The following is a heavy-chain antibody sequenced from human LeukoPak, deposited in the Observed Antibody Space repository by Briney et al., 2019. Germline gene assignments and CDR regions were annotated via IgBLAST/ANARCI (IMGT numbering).Heavy chain of an antibody. CDR1: GFTFGDYA. CDR3: TRDYLSIIVVAGEDYYYYGMDV. CDR2: IRSKAYGGTT. Sequence: GGSLRLSCTASGFTFGDYAMSWVRQAPGKGLEWVGFIRSKAYGGTTEYAASVKGRFTISRDDSKSIAYLQMNSLKTEDTAVYYCTRDYLSIIVVAGEDYYYYGMDVWGQGTTVTVSS. J-gene: IGHJ6*02. D-gene: IGHD2-15*01. V-gene: IGHV3-49*04.